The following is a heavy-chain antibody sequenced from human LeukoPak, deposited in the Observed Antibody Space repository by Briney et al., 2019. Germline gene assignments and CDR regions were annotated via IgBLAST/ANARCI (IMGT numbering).Heavy chain of an antibody. J-gene: IGHJ5*02. CDR2: IYSGGST. CDR1: GFTVSSNY. V-gene: IGHV3-53*01. D-gene: IGHD1-20*01. Sequence: GGSQRLSCAASGFTVSSNYMSWVRQAPGKGLEWVSVIYSGGSTYYADSVKGRFTISRDNSKNTLYLQMNSLRAEDTAVYYCARVTGVNWFDPWGQGTLVTVSS. CDR3: ARVTGVNWFDP.